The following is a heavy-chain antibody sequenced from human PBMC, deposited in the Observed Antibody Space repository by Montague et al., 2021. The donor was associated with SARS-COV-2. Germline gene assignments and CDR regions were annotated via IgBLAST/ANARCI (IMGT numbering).Heavy chain of an antibody. J-gene: IGHJ6*03. CDR2: INSDGSST. V-gene: IGHV3-74*01. Sequence: SLSLSCAASGFTFSRYWMHWVRQAPGKGLVWVSRINSDGSSTSYADSVKGRFTISRDNAKNTLYLQMNSLRAEDTAVYYCARGGYYDFWSGYRSHYYYYMDVWGKGTTVTVSS. CDR1: GFTFSRYW. CDR3: ARGGYYDFWSGYRSHYYYYMDV. D-gene: IGHD3-3*01.